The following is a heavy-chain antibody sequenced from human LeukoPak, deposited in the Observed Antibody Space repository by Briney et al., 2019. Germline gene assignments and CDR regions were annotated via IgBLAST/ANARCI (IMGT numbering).Heavy chain of an antibody. CDR1: GYTFTTYG. Sequence: GASVKVSCKASGYTFTTYGLSWVRQAPGQGLEWMGWISAYNGNTNYAQKLQGRVTMTTDTSTSTAYMELRSLRSDDTAVYYCARQEIYLGGYCSGGSCPPGNWFDPWGQGTLVTVSS. CDR3: ARQEIYLGGYCSGGSCPPGNWFDP. CDR2: ISAYNGNT. V-gene: IGHV1-18*01. J-gene: IGHJ5*02. D-gene: IGHD2-15*01.